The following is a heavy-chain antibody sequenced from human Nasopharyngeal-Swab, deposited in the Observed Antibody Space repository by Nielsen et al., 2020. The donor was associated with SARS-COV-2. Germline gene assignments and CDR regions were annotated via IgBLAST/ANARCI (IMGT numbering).Heavy chain of an antibody. Sequence: VRQAPGKGLEWVALIWYDGSNEFYADSVMGRFTISRDNSKNILFLQMNSLRAEDTAVYFCARDSATGIAGATGIDFWGQGILVTVSS. D-gene: IGHD1-26*01. V-gene: IGHV3-33*01. J-gene: IGHJ4*02. CDR2: IWYDGSNE. CDR3: ARDSATGIAGATGIDF.